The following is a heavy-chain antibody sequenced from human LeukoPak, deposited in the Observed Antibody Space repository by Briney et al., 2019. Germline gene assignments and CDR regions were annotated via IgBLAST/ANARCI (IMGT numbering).Heavy chain of an antibody. CDR2: ISTSGNYI. CDR1: GFTFRSYT. D-gene: IGHD3-3*01. J-gene: IGHJ4*02. Sequence: GGSLRLSCAASGFTFRSYTMNWVRQAPGKGLEWISSISTSGNYIYYAASVKGRFTISRDNAKNSVYLQMNSLRAEDTAVYYCAKEMYDFWSGYPTILNFDYWGQGTLVTVSS. V-gene: IGHV3-21*01. CDR3: AKEMYDFWSGYPTILNFDY.